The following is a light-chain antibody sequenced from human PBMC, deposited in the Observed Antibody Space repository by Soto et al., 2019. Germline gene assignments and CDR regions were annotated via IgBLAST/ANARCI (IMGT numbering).Light chain of an antibody. CDR1: SSDVGGYNY. V-gene: IGLV2-14*01. CDR3: SSYTSSSLYV. CDR2: DVS. J-gene: IGLJ1*01. Sequence: QSALTQPASVSGSPGQSITISCTGTSSDVGGYNYVSWYQQHPGKAPKLMIYDVSNRPSGVSNRFSCSKSGNTASLTSSGLQAEDEADYYCSSYTSSSLYVFGTGTKVTVL.